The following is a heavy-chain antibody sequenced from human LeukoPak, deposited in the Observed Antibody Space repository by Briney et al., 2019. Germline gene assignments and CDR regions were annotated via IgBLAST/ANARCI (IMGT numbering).Heavy chain of an antibody. Sequence: GGSLRLSCAASGFTFSSYSMNWVRQAPGKGVEWVSSISSSSSYIYYADSVKGRFTISRDNAKNSLYLQMNSLRAEDTAVYYCVRVYSSSSEGGDYWGQGTLVTVSS. D-gene: IGHD6-6*01. J-gene: IGHJ4*02. CDR2: ISSSSSYI. CDR3: VRVYSSSSEGGDY. V-gene: IGHV3-21*01. CDR1: GFTFSSYS.